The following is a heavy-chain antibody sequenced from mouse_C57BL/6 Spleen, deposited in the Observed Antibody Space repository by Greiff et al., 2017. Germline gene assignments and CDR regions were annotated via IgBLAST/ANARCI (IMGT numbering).Heavy chain of an antibody. V-gene: IGHV3-6*01. D-gene: IGHD1-1*01. J-gene: IGHJ2*01. CDR1: GYSITSGYY. Sequence: EVKLMESGPGLVKPSQSLSLTCSVTGYSITSGYYWNWIRQFPGNKLEWMGYISYDGSNNYNPSLKNRISITRDTSKNQFFLKLNSVTTEDTATYYCARWGTTGVATYFDYWGQGTTLTVSS. CDR2: ISYDGSN. CDR3: ARWGTTGVATYFDY.